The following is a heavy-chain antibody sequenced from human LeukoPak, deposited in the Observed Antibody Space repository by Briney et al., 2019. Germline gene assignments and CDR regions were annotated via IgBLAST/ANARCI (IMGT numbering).Heavy chain of an antibody. CDR3: AQGGPAYASAWYPTAEYFQH. CDR2: ISSSSSYI. Sequence: GGSLRLSCAASGFTFSSYSMNWVRQAPGKGLEWVTSISSSSSYIYYADSVKGRFTISRDNAKNSLYLQMNSLRAEDTAVYYCAQGGPAYASAWYPTAEYFQHWGQGTLVTVSS. V-gene: IGHV3-21*01. J-gene: IGHJ1*01. CDR1: GFTFSSYS. D-gene: IGHD6-19*01.